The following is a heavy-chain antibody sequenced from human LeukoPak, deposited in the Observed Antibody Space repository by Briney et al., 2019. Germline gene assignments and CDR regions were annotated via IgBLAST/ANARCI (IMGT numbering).Heavy chain of an antibody. CDR1: GFTFDDYA. D-gene: IGHD4-17*01. V-gene: IGHV3-9*01. J-gene: IGHJ5*02. CDR3: AKDIRSTVTPSFRFDP. CDR2: ISWNSGSI. Sequence: GGSLRLSCAASGFTFDDYAMHWVRQAPGKGLEWVSGISWNSGSIGYADSVKGRFTISRDNAKNSLYLQMNSLRAEDTALYYCAKDIRSTVTPSFRFDPWGQGTLVTVSS.